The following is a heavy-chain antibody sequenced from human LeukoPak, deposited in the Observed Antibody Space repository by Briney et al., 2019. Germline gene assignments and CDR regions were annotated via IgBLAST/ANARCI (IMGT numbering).Heavy chain of an antibody. CDR1: GGTFSTYA. V-gene: IGHV1-69*06. CDR2: VIPMFGTA. J-gene: IGHJ4*02. D-gene: IGHD3-22*01. CDR3: TRHYDSSGYPSLNYFDY. Sequence: SVKVSCKASGGTFSTYAISWVRQAPGQGLEWMGRVIPMFGTADYAQQFQGRVTITADKSTSIAYMELSSLRSEDTAVYYCTRHYDSSGYPSLNYFDYWGQGTLVTVSS.